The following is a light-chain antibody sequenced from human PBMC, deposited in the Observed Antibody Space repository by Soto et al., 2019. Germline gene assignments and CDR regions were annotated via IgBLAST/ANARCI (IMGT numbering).Light chain of an antibody. Sequence: DIQLTQSTSSLSASVGDRVTITCRASQTIDTYVNWYQHKPGTAPKVLIYAATYLQNGVPSRFSGTGSVADFTLTISSLQPEDFATYYFQQNFNFPRTFGQGTKVDIK. CDR2: AAT. CDR1: QTIDTY. J-gene: IGKJ1*01. V-gene: IGKV1-39*01. CDR3: QQNFNFPRT.